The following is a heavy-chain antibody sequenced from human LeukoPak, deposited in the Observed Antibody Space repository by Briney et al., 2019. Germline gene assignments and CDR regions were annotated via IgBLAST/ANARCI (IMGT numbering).Heavy chain of an antibody. Sequence: GGSLRLSCAASGFPFSDYYMNWIRQAPGKGLEWVSYISTSSSYTNYADSVKGRFTISRDNAKNSLYLQMNSLRAEDTAVYYCARDQYCTNGVCYTGPDYWGQGTLVTVSS. J-gene: IGHJ4*02. CDR3: ARDQYCTNGVCYTGPDY. CDR1: GFPFSDYY. V-gene: IGHV3-11*06. D-gene: IGHD2-8*01. CDR2: ISTSSSYT.